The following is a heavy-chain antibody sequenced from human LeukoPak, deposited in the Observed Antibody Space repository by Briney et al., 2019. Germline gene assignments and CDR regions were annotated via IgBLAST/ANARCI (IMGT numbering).Heavy chain of an antibody. D-gene: IGHD3-10*01. CDR3: AKGTRELLSDFDY. J-gene: IGHJ4*02. CDR2: ISSSSSYI. V-gene: IGHV3-21*04. Sequence: GGSLRLSCAASGFTFSSYSMNWVRQAPGKGLEWVSPISSSSSYIYYADSVKGRFTISRDNAKNSLYLQMNSLRAEDTAVYYCAKGTRELLSDFDYWGQGTLVTVSS. CDR1: GFTFSSYS.